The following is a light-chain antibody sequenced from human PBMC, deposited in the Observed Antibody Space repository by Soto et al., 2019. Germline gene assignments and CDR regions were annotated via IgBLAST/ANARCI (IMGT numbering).Light chain of an antibody. J-gene: IGLJ1*01. CDR2: DDN. V-gene: IGLV1-51*01. CDR3: GSWDSSLSAYV. CDR1: SSNIGGNS. Sequence: QSVLTQPPSVSAAPGQKVTISCSGSSSNIGGNSVSWYQQLPGTAPKLLICDDNKRPSGIPDRFSGSKSGTSATLGITGFQNGDEADYYCGSWDSSLSAYVFGTGTKV.